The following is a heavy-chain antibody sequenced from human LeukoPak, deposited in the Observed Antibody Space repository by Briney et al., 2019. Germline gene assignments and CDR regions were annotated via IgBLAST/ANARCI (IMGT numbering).Heavy chain of an antibody. CDR2: TGNKANSYTT. J-gene: IGHJ4*02. Sequence: GSLRLSCVASGFTFSDHYMDWVRQAPGKGLEWVGRTGNKANSYTTQYAASVKGRFTISSDDSKNSLYLQMNSLKTEDTAVYYCAKSSASFRWGQGTLVTVSS. CDR1: GFTFSDHY. D-gene: IGHD1-26*01. V-gene: IGHV3-72*01. CDR3: AKSSASFR.